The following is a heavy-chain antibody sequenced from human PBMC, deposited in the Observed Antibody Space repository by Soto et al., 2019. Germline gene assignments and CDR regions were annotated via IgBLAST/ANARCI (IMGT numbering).Heavy chain of an antibody. CDR2: INPDSGVT. D-gene: IGHD1-20*01. V-gene: IGHV1-2*02. CDR3: ARDRGIRDV. J-gene: IGHJ6*02. CDR1: GYTFTSYY. Sequence: QVQLVQSGSGVKKPGASVKVSCKASGYTFTSYYIHWVRQAPGQGLEWMGWINPDSGVTYYAHRFQDRITMTRYTSISTAYMELSRLTSDDTAIYYCARDRGIRDVWGQGTTVIVSS.